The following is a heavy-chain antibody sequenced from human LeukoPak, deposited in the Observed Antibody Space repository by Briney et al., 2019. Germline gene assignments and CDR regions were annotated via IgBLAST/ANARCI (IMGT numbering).Heavy chain of an antibody. J-gene: IGHJ5*02. CDR3: AIDRNSVFAP. CDR1: GGSNSSYY. Sequence: PAETLSLTCTVSGGSNSSYYWSWIRQPAGKGLEWIGRSGSTNYNPSLKSRVTITLVKSKTQLSLALPTGMAADTAVYYCAIDRNSVFAPWGQGTLVTVSS. D-gene: IGHD3-22*01. V-gene: IGHV4-4*07. CDR2: SGST.